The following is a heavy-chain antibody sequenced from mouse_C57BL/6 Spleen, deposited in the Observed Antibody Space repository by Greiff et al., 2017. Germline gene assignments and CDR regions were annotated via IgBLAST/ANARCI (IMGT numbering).Heavy chain of an antibody. J-gene: IGHJ4*01. CDR1: GFTFSSYT. V-gene: IGHV5-9*01. Sequence: EVKLVESGGGLVKPGGSLKLSCAASGFTFSSYTMSWVRQTPEKRLEWVATISGGGGNTYYPDSVKGRFPISRDNAKNTLYLQMSRLRSEDTALYYCARHDYGNYDAMDYWGQGTSVTVSS. D-gene: IGHD2-1*01. CDR2: ISGGGGNT. CDR3: ARHDYGNYDAMDY.